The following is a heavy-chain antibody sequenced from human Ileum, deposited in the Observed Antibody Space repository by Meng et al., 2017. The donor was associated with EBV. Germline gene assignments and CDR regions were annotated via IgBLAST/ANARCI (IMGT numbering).Heavy chain of an antibody. V-gene: IGHV4-28*01. CDR3: ARNVPGTSAYYD. J-gene: IGHJ4*02. CDR1: GYSISSTNW. D-gene: IGHD3-22*01. Sequence: QVQLQVAGSGLVKPSDPLSLTCAVSGYSISSTNWGGWIRQPPGKGLEWIGYIYYSGSTSYNPSLKSRVTMSVDTSKNQFSLNLNSVTAVDTAVYYCARNVPGTSAYYDWGQGTLVTVSS. CDR2: IYYSGST.